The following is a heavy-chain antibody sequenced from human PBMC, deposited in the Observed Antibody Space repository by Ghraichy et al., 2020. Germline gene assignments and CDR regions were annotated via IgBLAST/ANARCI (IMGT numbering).Heavy chain of an antibody. CDR3: ASDGGSWSPCYFNY. Sequence: GGSLRLSCAASGFTFSSYSMNWVRQAPGKGLEWVSFISSSSSDKYYADSEEGRFTISRDTAKNSLYLQMNNLRGEDTALYNCASDGGSWSPCYFNYWGQGTLVTVSS. CDR1: GFTFSSYS. CDR2: ISSSSSDK. D-gene: IGHD6-13*01. V-gene: IGHV3-21*01. J-gene: IGHJ4*02.